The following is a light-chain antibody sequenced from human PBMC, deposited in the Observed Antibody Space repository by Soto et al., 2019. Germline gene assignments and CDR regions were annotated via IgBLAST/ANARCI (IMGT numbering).Light chain of an antibody. CDR1: QDISHY. V-gene: IGKV1-33*01. Sequence: IQMTHSPSFLSTLAVDTVNITLHASQDISHYLNWYKQKPGTYLKLMIYDTYNLHPGVPSRFRGSGSGTEFSFNITSMQPEDVATYYCKQYDDLQINVGKGTQLEIK. CDR2: DTY. CDR3: KQYDDLQIN. J-gene: IGKJ5*01.